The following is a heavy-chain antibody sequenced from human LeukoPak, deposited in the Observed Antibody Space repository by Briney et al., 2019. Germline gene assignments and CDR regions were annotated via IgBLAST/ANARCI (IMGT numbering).Heavy chain of an antibody. CDR1: GGSISSGVYY. D-gene: IGHD3-22*01. V-gene: IGHV4-30-2*01. CDR3: ARDPVYGLSSGLDY. Sequence: KTSQTLSLTCTVSGGSISSGVYYWSWIRQPPGKGLEWIGYIYHSGNTYYNPSLKSRVTISVDTSKNQFSLKLSSVTAADTAVYYCARDPVYGLSSGLDYWGQGTLVTVSS. J-gene: IGHJ4*02. CDR2: IYHSGNT.